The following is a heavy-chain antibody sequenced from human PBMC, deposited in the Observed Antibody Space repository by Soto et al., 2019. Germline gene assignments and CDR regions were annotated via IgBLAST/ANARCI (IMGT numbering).Heavy chain of an antibody. CDR1: GFTFDDYA. V-gene: IGHV3-9*01. J-gene: IGHJ6*03. CDR2: ISWNSGSI. CDR3: AKGARAAPYYYYMDV. Sequence: EVQLVESGGGLVQPGRSLRLSCAASGFTFDDYAMHWVRQAPGKGLEWVSGISWNSGSIGYADSVKGRFTISRDNAKNSLYLQMNRLRAEDTALYYCAKGARAAPYYYYMDVWGKGTTVTVSS.